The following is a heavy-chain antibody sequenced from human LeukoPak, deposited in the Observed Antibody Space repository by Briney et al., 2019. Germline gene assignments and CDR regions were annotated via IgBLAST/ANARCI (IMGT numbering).Heavy chain of an antibody. J-gene: IGHJ4*01. CDR3: ARQRSSYYFDS. CDR2: ISPSGITT. D-gene: IGHD6-19*01. CDR1: GFTFSDHY. V-gene: IGHV3-11*01. Sequence: PGGSLRLSCAASGFTFSDHYVSGVRQAPGKGLDWLTYISPSGITTKYADSVKGRFTVSRDNAKNSVFLQLNSLRVEDTAVYFCARQRSSYYFDSWGHGTLVTVSS.